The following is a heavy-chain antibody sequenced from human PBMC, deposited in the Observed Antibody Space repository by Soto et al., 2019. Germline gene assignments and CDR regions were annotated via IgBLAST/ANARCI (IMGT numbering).Heavy chain of an antibody. CDR3: ARGRVNSGWYYYYYGMDV. D-gene: IGHD6-19*01. CDR1: GYTFTSYY. CDR2: INPSGGST. Sequence: ASVKVSCKASGYTFTSYYMHWVRQAPGQGLEWMGIINPSGGSTSYAQKFQGRVTMTRGTSTSTVYMELSSLRSEDTAVYYCARGRVNSGWYYYYYGMDVWGQGTTVTVSS. J-gene: IGHJ6*02. V-gene: IGHV1-46*01.